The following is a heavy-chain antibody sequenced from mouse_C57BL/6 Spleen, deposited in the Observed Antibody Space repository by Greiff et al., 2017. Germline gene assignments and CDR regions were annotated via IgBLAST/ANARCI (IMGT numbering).Heavy chain of an antibody. V-gene: IGHV3-6*01. CDR2: ISYDGSN. J-gene: IGHJ4*01. CDR3: ARGRDEDAMDY. CDR1: GYSITSGYY. D-gene: IGHD3-3*01. Sequence: EVQLQESGPGLVKPSQSLSLTCSVTGYSITSGYYWNWIRQFPGNKLEWMGYISYDGSNNYNPSLKNRISITRDTSKNQFFLKLNSVTTEDTATYYCARGRDEDAMDYWGQGTSVTVSS.